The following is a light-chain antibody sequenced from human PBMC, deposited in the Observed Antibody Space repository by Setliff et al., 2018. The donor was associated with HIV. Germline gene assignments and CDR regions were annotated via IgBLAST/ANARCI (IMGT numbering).Light chain of an antibody. J-gene: IGLJ1*01. Sequence: QSVLAQPASVSGSPGQSITISCTGTSSDVGGYDYVSWYQQHPGKVPKLMLYEVGKRPSGVSNRFSGSKSGNTASLTISGLQAEDEADYYCCSYTSSTTLGVGTGTKV. V-gene: IGLV2-14*01. CDR2: EVG. CDR3: CSYTSSTTLG. CDR1: SSDVGGYDY.